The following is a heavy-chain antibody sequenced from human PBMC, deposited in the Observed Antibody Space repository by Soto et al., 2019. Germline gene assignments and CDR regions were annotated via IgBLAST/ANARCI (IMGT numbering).Heavy chain of an antibody. CDR1: GYTFSGFY. V-gene: IGHV1-2*02. J-gene: IGHJ3*01. CDR2: INPNSGGT. Sequence: QVQLVHSGAEVRKPGASVKVSCKASGYTFSGFYIHWVRQAPGQGLEWMGWINPNSGGTKFAEKFHGRVTISRDTSISTAYMELSTLRSDDTAVYYCAREDNSNLRDAFDVWGQGTMVTVSS. CDR3: AREDNSNLRDAFDV. D-gene: IGHD1-20*01.